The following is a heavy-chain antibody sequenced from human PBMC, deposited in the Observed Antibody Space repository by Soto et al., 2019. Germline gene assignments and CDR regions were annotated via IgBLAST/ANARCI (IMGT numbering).Heavy chain of an antibody. D-gene: IGHD2-2*01. CDR2: ISYDGSNK. J-gene: IGHJ6*02. CDR3: ARGGYQLLSLYYYYYGMDV. Sequence: VGSLRLSGAASGFTFSSYGMHWVRQAPGKGLEWVAVISYDGSNKYYADSVKGRFTISRDNSKNTLYLQMNSLRAEDTAVYYCARGGYQLLSLYYYYYGMDVWGQGTTVTVSS. CDR1: GFTFSSYG. V-gene: IGHV3-30*03.